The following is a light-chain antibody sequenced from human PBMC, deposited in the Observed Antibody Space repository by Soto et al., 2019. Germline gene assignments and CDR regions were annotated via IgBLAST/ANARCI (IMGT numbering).Light chain of an antibody. CDR2: KAS. Sequence: DIPMTQSPSTLSASVGDRVTITCRASQSISTWLAWYQQKPGKAPELLNYKASSLESGVPSRFSGSGSGTEFTLTISSLQPDDFATYYCQQYDSSSGTFGPGTKVEIK. CDR1: QSISTW. V-gene: IGKV1-5*03. CDR3: QQYDSSSGT. J-gene: IGKJ1*01.